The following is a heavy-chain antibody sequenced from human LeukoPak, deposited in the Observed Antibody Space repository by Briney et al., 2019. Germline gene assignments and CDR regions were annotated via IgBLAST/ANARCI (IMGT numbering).Heavy chain of an antibody. CDR1: GFTFSSNS. D-gene: IGHD3-3*01. CDR2: ISSSSSYI. Sequence: PGGSLRPSCAASGFTFSSNSMNWVRQAPGKGLEWVSSISSSSSYIYYAHSVKGRFTISRDNAKNSLYLQMNSLRAEDTAVYYCAKYYDFWSGYSPDAFDIWGQGTMVTVSS. CDR3: AKYYDFWSGYSPDAFDI. J-gene: IGHJ3*02. V-gene: IGHV3-21*01.